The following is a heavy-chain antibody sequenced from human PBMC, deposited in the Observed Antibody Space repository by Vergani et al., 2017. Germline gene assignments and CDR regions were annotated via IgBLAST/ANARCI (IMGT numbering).Heavy chain of an antibody. CDR2: ISGSGGST. CDR3: AKSGTGYYSGDY. J-gene: IGHJ4*02. V-gene: IGHV3-23*01. CDR1: GFTFSSYA. Sequence: EVQLLESGGGLVQPGGSLRLSCAASGFTFSSYAMSWVRQAPGKGLEWVSAISGSGGSTYYADPVKGRFTISRDNSKNTLYLQMNSLRAEDTAVYYCAKSGTGYYSGDYWGQGTLVTVSS. D-gene: IGHD3/OR15-3a*01.